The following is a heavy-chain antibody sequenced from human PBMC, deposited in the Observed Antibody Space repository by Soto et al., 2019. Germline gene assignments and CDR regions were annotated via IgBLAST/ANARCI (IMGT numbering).Heavy chain of an antibody. D-gene: IGHD6-19*01. CDR1: GGSFSGYF. Sequence: SETLSLTCDVYGGSFSGYFWNWIRQSPGKGLEWIGKVNHNGRNNYNPSLKSRVTISLDMSKKQISLKLTSVTAADTAVYYCARGGSSDWQVAFDFWGQGTMVTVSS. J-gene: IGHJ3*01. V-gene: IGHV4-34*01. CDR3: ARGGSSDWQVAFDF. CDR2: VNHNGRN.